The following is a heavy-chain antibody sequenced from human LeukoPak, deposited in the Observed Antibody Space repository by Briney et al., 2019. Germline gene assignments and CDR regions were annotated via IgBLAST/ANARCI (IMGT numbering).Heavy chain of an antibody. D-gene: IGHD6-13*01. CDR1: GFTFSSYW. J-gene: IGHJ6*03. Sequence: PGGSLRLSCAASGFTFSSYWMHWVRQAPGKGLVWVSRINSDGSSTSYADSVKGRFTISRDNAKNTLYLQMNSLRAEDTAVYYCARDGPSSWYPYYYMDVWGKGTTVTVSS. CDR3: ARDGPSSWYPYYYMDV. V-gene: IGHV3-74*01. CDR2: INSDGSST.